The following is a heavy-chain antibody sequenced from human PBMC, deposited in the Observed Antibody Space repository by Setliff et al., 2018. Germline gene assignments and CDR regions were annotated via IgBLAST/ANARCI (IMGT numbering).Heavy chain of an antibody. V-gene: IGHV1-18*01. J-gene: IGHJ4*02. CDR1: GYTFTNYG. CDR2: ISPHNGNT. D-gene: IGHD3-10*01. CDR3: SRLVRFCTRIVCQRLSGDDY. Sequence: ASVKVSCKASGYTFTNYGMHWVRQAPGQGLEWVGWISPHNGNTYYAPKFQGTVLMTADTSTTTAYLELRSLRSDDTAVYYCSRLVRFCTRIVCQRLSGDDYWGQGTLVTVSS.